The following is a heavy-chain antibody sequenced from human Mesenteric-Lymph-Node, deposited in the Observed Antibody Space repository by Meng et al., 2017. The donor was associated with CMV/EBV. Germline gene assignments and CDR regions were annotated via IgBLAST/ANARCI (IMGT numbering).Heavy chain of an antibody. V-gene: IGHV3-53*05. CDR3: ARLPLRFLEWLPPTINYYYYGMDV. CDR1: GFTVSSNY. D-gene: IGHD3-3*01. CDR2: IYSGGST. Sequence: GESLKISCAASGFTVSSNYMSWVRQAPGKGLEWVSVIYSGGSTYYADSVKGRFTISRDNSKNTLYLQMNSLRTEDTAVYYCARLPLRFLEWLPPTINYYYYGMDVWGQGTTVTVSS. J-gene: IGHJ6*02.